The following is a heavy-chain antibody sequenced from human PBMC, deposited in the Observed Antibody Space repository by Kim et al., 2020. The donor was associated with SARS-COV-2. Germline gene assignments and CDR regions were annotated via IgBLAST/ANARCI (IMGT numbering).Heavy chain of an antibody. Sequence: GGSLRLSCEVSGFTFSDYYMTWVRQAPGKGLEWLSYISGSISYTNYADSVKGRFTISRDNAKNSLYLQMNSLRVEDTAIYYCARIRDGSSSWHFFDYWGQGALVIVSS. D-gene: IGHD6-13*01. CDR2: ISGSISYT. CDR3: ARIRDGSSSWHFFDY. CDR1: GFTFSDYY. J-gene: IGHJ4*02. V-gene: IGHV3-11*03.